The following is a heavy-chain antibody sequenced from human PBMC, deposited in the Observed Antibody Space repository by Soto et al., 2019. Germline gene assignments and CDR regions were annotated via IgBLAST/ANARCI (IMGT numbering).Heavy chain of an antibody. D-gene: IGHD6-6*01. CDR1: GFTFSSYW. Sequence: GGSLRLSCAASGFTFSSYWMSWVRQAPGKGLEWVANIKQDGSEKYYVDSVKGRFTISRDNAKNSLYLQMNSLRAEDTAVYYCARVARGGQLAPLFWYYYYYMDVWGKGTTVTVSS. J-gene: IGHJ6*03. CDR3: ARVARGGQLAPLFWYYYYYMDV. V-gene: IGHV3-7*01. CDR2: IKQDGSEK.